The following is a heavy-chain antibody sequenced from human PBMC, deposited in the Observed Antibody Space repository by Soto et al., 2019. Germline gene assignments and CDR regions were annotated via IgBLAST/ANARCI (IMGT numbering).Heavy chain of an antibody. D-gene: IGHD5-12*01. V-gene: IGHV4-59*01. J-gene: IGHJ4*02. CDR1: GGSISSYY. Sequence: PSETLSLTCTVSGGSISSYYWSWIRQPPGKGLEWIGYIYYSGSTNYNPSLKSRVTISVDTSKNQFSLKLSSVTAADTAVYYCARVTPRRRDGYNPNYFDYWGQGTLVTVSS. CDR2: IYYSGST. CDR3: ARVTPRRRDGYNPNYFDY.